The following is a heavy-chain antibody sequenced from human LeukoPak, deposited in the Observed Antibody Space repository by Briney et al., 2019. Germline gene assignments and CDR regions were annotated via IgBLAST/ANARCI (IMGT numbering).Heavy chain of an antibody. CDR3: ASGGYSGYAFDY. D-gene: IGHD5-12*01. V-gene: IGHV4-59*01. CDR2: IYYSGLT. CDR1: GGSISSFY. Sequence: PSETLSLTCTVSGGSISSFYWSWIRQPPGKGLQWIGYIYYSGLTRYNPSLKSRVTISVDTSKHQFSLKLSSVTAADTAVYYCASGGYSGYAFDYWGQGILVTVSS. J-gene: IGHJ4*02.